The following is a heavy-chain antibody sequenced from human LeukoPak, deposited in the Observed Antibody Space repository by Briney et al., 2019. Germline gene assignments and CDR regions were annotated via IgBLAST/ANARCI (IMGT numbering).Heavy chain of an antibody. Sequence: PGGSLRLSCAASGFTFSSYWMHWVRQAPGKGPLWLARINSDGYSISYADSVKGRFTISRDNAKNTLYLQMSTLRAEDTAMYYCARAIAVAGTDSWGQGTLVTVSS. CDR1: GFTFSSYW. CDR2: INSDGYSI. CDR3: ARAIAVAGTDS. D-gene: IGHD6-19*01. J-gene: IGHJ4*02. V-gene: IGHV3-74*01.